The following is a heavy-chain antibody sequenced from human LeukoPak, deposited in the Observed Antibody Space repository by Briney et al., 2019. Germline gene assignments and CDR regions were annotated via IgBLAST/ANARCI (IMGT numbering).Heavy chain of an antibody. CDR3: AREGNRSSDSSASYPLDY. D-gene: IGHD1-26*01. V-gene: IGHV1-8*03. J-gene: IGHJ4*02. Sequence: ASVKVSCKASGYTFTRYDINWVRQAPGQGLQWMGWMDPDRGNTVYAQKFQGRVTITRNTSISTAYMELSSLRSEDTAVYYCAREGNRSSDSSASYPLDYWGQGTLVTVSS. CDR2: MDPDRGNT. CDR1: GYTFTRYD.